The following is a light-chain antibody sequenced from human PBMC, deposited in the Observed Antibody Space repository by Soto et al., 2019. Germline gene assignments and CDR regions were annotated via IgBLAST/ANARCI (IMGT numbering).Light chain of an antibody. Sequence: EIVLTQSPGTLSLSPWERATLSCRASQTVNNGYLAWYQQKPDQAPRLLIYGASTRATGIPARFSGSGSGTEFTLTISSLQSEDFAVYYCEQYNNWPITFGQGTRLEI. CDR1: QTVNNGY. CDR3: EQYNNWPIT. V-gene: IGKV3-15*01. J-gene: IGKJ5*01. CDR2: GAS.